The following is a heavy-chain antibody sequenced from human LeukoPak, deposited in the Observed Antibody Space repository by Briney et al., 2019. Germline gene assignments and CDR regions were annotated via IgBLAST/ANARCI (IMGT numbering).Heavy chain of an antibody. CDR1: GFTFSSYA. D-gene: IGHD3-10*01. J-gene: IGHJ6*03. V-gene: IGHV3-23*01. Sequence: PGGSLRLSCAASGFTFSSYAMSWVRQAPGKGLEWVSAISGSGGSTYYADSVKGRFTISRDNSKNTLYLQMNSLRAEDTAVYYCARVWTTSGSYYSPTEYYMDVWGKGTTVTVSS. CDR2: ISGSGGST. CDR3: ARVWTTSGSYYSPTEYYMDV.